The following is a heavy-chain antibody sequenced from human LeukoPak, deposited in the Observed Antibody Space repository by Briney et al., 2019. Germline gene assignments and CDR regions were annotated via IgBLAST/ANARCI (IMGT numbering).Heavy chain of an antibody. Sequence: PSETLSLTCTVSGGSISSSSYYWGWIRQPPGKGLEWIGSIYYSGSTYYNPSLKSRVTISVDTSKNQFSLKLSSVTAADTAVYYCARGFYYDSSWGAFDIWGRGTMVTVSS. D-gene: IGHD3-22*01. CDR2: IYYSGST. V-gene: IGHV4-39*07. J-gene: IGHJ3*02. CDR1: GGSISSSSYY. CDR3: ARGFYYDSSWGAFDI.